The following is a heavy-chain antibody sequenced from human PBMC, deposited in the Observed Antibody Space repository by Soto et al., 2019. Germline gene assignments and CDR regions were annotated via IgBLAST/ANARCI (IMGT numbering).Heavy chain of an antibody. CDR2: ISASGRDT. CDR3: AKGKSSGRYYFDY. Sequence: PGGSLRLSCAASGFTFSNYAMSWVRQAPGKGLQWVSGISASGRDTYYADSVKDRFTISRDNSKNMVYLQVNSLRADDTAIYYCAKGKSSGRYYFDYWGQGTPVTVSS. CDR1: GFTFSNYA. D-gene: IGHD3-22*01. J-gene: IGHJ4*02. V-gene: IGHV3-23*01.